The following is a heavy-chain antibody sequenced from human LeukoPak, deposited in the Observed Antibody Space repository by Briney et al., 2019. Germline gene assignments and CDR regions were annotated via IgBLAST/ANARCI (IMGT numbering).Heavy chain of an antibody. CDR2: ISGGSGSI. CDR1: GFTFSSYA. J-gene: IGHJ4*02. Sequence: GGSLRLSCAASGFTFSSYAMSWVRQAPGKGLEWVSLISGGSGSIYYADSVKGRFTISRDNSKNTLYLQMNSLRAEDTAIYYCARDPYYGSGSYSDYWGQGTLVTVSS. D-gene: IGHD3-10*01. V-gene: IGHV3-23*01. CDR3: ARDPYYGSGSYSDY.